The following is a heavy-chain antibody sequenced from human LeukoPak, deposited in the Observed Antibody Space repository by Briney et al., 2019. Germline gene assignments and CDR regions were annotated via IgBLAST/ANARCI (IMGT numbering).Heavy chain of an antibody. D-gene: IGHD6-25*01. CDR2: IYTSGST. Sequence: SETLSLTCTVSGGSISSYYWSWIRQPPGKGLEWIGYIYTSGSTNYNPSLKSRVTISVDTSKNQFSLKLSSVTAADTAVYYCARRYSSGLSWFDPWGQGTLVTVSS. J-gene: IGHJ5*02. CDR1: GGSISSYY. CDR3: ARRYSSGLSWFDP. V-gene: IGHV4-4*09.